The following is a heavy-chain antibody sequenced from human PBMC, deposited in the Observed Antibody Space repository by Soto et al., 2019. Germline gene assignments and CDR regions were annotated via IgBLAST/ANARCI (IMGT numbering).Heavy chain of an antibody. Sequence: EVQLVQSGAEVKKPGESLRISCKGSGYSFTSYWISWVRQMSGKGLEWMGRIDPSDSYTNYSPSFQGHVTISADKSISTAYLQWSSLKASDTAMYYCARHNVGSWPFDYWGQGTLVTVSS. D-gene: IGHD6-13*01. CDR3: ARHNVGSWPFDY. CDR1: GYSFTSYW. V-gene: IGHV5-10-1*03. CDR2: IDPSDSYT. J-gene: IGHJ4*02.